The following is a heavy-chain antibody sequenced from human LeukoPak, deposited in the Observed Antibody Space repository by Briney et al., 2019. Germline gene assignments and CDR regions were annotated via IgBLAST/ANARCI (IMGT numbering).Heavy chain of an antibody. J-gene: IGHJ4*02. CDR3: AREGYYYDSSGYPYPDY. CDR2: TSSSSYI. V-gene: IGHV3-21*01. D-gene: IGHD3-22*01. CDR1: GFTFSSYS. Sequence: GGSLRLSCAASGFTFSSYSMNWVRQAPGKGLEWVSSTSSSSYIYYADSVKGRFTISRDNAKNSLYPQMNSLRAEDTAVYYCAREGYYYDSSGYPYPDYWGQGTLVTVSS.